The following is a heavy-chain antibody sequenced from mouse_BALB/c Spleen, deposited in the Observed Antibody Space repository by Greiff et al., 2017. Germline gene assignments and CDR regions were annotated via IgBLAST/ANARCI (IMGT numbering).Heavy chain of an antibody. D-gene: IGHD2-1*01. CDR1: GYTFTDYE. J-gene: IGHJ3*01. Sequence: QVQLQQSGAELVRPGASVTLSCKASGYTFTDYEMHWVKQTPVHGLEWIGAIDPETGGTACNQKFKGKATLTADKSSSTAYMELRSLTSEDSAVYYCTKGDGNYFAYWGQGTLVTVSA. CDR3: TKGDGNYFAY. V-gene: IGHV1-15*01. CDR2: IDPETGGT.